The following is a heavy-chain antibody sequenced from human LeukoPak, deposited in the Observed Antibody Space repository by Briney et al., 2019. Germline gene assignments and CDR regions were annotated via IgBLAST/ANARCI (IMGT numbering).Heavy chain of an antibody. CDR1: GGSFSGYY. V-gene: IGHV4-34*01. D-gene: IGHD3-22*01. CDR2: INHSGST. Sequence: SETLSLTCAVYGGSFSGYYWSWIRQPPGKGLEWIGEINHSGSTYYNPSLKSRVTISVDTSKNQFSLKLSSVTAADTAVYYCARRRGYDSSGYYFDYWGQGTLVTVSS. CDR3: ARRRGYDSSGYYFDY. J-gene: IGHJ4*02.